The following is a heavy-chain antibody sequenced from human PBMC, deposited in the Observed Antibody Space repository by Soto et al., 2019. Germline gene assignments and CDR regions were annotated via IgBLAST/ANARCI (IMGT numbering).Heavy chain of an antibody. CDR2: INHSGST. Sequence: PSETLSLTCAVYGGSFSGYYWSWIRQPPGKGLEWIGEINHSGSTNYNPSLKSRVTISVDTSKNQFSLKLSSVTAADTAVYYCARAGYYDFSSGYYTRGMDVWGQGTTVTV. J-gene: IGHJ6*02. CDR1: GGSFSGYY. D-gene: IGHD3-3*01. V-gene: IGHV4-34*01. CDR3: ARAGYYDFSSGYYTRGMDV.